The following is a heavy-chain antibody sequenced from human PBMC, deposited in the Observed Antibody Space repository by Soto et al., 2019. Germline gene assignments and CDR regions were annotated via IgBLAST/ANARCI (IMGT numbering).Heavy chain of an antibody. CDR1: GFTFSSYG. J-gene: IGHJ4*02. V-gene: IGHV3-33*01. CDR3: ARDFIAAAHGGLRHFDY. Sequence: GGSLRLSCAASGFTFSSYGMHWVRQAPGKGLEWVAVIWYDGSNKYYADSVKGRFTISRDNSKNTLYLQMNSLRAEDTAVYYCARDFIAAAHGGLRHFDYWGQGTLVTVSS. D-gene: IGHD6-13*01. CDR2: IWYDGSNK.